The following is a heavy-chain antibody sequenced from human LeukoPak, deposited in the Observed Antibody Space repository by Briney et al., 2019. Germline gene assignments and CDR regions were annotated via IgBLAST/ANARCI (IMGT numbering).Heavy chain of an antibody. CDR3: AKAGTVATIRSWFDP. J-gene: IGHJ5*02. Sequence: GGSLRLSCAASGFTFSSYAMSWVRQAPGKGLEWVSAISGSGGSTYYADSVKGRFTISRDNSKNTLYLQMNSLRAEDTAVYYCAKAGTVATIRSWFDPWGQGTLVTVSS. CDR2: ISGSGGST. D-gene: IGHD5-12*01. V-gene: IGHV3-23*01. CDR1: GFTFSSYA.